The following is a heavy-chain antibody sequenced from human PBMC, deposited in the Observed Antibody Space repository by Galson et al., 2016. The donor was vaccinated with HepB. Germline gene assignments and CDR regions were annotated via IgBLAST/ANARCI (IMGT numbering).Heavy chain of an antibody. CDR3: AKDIGYCSGGTCPNDAFDI. CDR2: IWYDGSEK. Sequence: SLRLSCAASGFNFSTYGMHWVRQAPGKGLEWVAVIWYDGSEKYYADSVKGRFTISRDNSKNTLYLQMNSLRAEDTAVYYCAKDIGYCSGGTCPNDAFDIWGQGTMVTVSS. J-gene: IGHJ3*02. CDR1: GFNFSTYG. V-gene: IGHV3-33*06. D-gene: IGHD2-15*01.